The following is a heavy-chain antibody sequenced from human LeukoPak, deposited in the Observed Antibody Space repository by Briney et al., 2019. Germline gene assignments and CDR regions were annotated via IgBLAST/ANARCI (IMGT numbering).Heavy chain of an antibody. CDR2: IYHSGST. V-gene: IGHV4-30-2*01. J-gene: IGHJ4*02. Sequence: SETLSLTCTVSGGSISSGGYYWSWIRQPPGKGLEWIGYIYHSGSTYYNPSLKSRVTISVDRSKNQFSLKLSSVTAADTAVYYCARGVTYYYDSSGEGSLDYWGQGTLVTVSS. D-gene: IGHD3-22*01. CDR1: GGSISSGGYY. CDR3: ARGVTYYYDSSGEGSLDY.